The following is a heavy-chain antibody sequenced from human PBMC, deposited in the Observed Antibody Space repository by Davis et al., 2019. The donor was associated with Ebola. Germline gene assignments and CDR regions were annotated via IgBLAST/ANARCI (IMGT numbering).Heavy chain of an antibody. CDR1: GYTFTSYG. D-gene: IGHD3-10*01. CDR2: ISAYNGNT. CDR3: ARVSLDYYGSGRRADY. V-gene: IGHV1-18*01. Sequence: ASVKVSCKASGYTFTSYGISWVRQAPGQGLEWMGWISAYNGNTNYAQKLQGRVTMTTDTSTSTAYMELRSLRSDDTAVYYCARVSLDYYGSGRRADYWGQGTLVTVSS. J-gene: IGHJ4*02.